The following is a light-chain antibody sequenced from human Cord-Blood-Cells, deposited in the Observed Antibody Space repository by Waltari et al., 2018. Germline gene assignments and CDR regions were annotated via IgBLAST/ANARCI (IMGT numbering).Light chain of an antibody. CDR1: QDISNY. V-gene: IGKV1-33*01. CDR2: DAS. J-gene: IGKJ2*01. Sequence: DIKMTHSPSSLSASEGDRVTITCQASQDISNYLNWYQQKPGKAPKLLIYDASNLETGVPSRFSGSGSGTDFTFTISSLQPEDIATYYCQQYDNLPYTFGQGTKLEIK. CDR3: QQYDNLPYT.